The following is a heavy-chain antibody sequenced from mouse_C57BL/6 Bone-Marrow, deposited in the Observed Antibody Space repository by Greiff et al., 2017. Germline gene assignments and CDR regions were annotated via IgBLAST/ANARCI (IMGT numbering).Heavy chain of an antibody. Sequence: EVQRVESGGGLVQPGGSLKLSCAASGFTFSDYYMYWVRQTPEKRLEWVAYISNGGGSNYYPDTVKGRFTISRDYAKNTLYLQMSRLKSEDTAMYYCARKDYWGQGTSVTVSS. CDR1: GFTFSDYY. V-gene: IGHV5-12*01. CDR2: ISNGGGSN. J-gene: IGHJ4*01. CDR3: ARKDY.